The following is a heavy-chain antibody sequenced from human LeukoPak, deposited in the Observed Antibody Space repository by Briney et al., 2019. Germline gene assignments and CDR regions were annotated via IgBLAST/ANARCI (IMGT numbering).Heavy chain of an antibody. CDR3: ARKGPEYSSPFDY. V-gene: IGHV1-2*04. CDR1: GYTFTGYY. D-gene: IGHD6-6*01. J-gene: IGHJ4*02. CDR2: INPNSGGT. Sequence: GASVKVSCKASGYTFTGYYIHWVRQAPGQGLEWMGWINPNSGGTNYAQKFQGWVTMTRDTSISTAYMELSRLRSDDTAVYYCARKGPEYSSPFDYWGQGTLVTVSS.